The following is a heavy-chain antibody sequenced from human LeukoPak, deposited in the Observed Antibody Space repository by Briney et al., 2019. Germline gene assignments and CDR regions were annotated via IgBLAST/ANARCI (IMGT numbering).Heavy chain of an antibody. J-gene: IGHJ4*02. Sequence: KPGGSLRLSCAASGFTFSDYYMSWIRQAPGKGLEWVGRIKSKTDGGTTDYAAPVKGRFTISRDDSKNTLYLQMNSLKSEDTAVYYCTNRSYYFEYWGQGTLVTVSS. CDR2: IKSKTDGGTT. CDR3: TNRSYYFEY. V-gene: IGHV3-15*01. CDR1: GFTFSDYY. D-gene: IGHD1-14*01.